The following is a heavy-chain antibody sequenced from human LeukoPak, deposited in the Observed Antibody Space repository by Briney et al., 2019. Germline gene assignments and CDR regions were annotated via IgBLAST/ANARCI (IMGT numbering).Heavy chain of an antibody. J-gene: IGHJ4*02. CDR3: ARHFSYDSSGYIRGGLDY. Sequence: SETLSLTCTVSGGSICSSSYYWGWIRQPPGKGLEWIGSIYYSGSTYYNPSLKSRVTISVDTSKNQFSLKLSSVTAADTAVYYCARHFSYDSSGYIRGGLDYWGQGTLVTVSS. CDR2: IYYSGST. CDR1: GGSICSSSYY. D-gene: IGHD3-22*01. V-gene: IGHV4-39*01.